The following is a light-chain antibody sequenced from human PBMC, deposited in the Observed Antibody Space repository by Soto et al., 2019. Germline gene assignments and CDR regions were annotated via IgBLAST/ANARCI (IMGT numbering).Light chain of an antibody. V-gene: IGKV2-28*01. CDR3: MQDLQTSRT. CDR1: QSLLHSNGYNY. CDR2: MGS. Sequence: DIVMTQSPLSLPVTPGEPASISCRSSQSLLHSNGYNYLDWYLQKPGQSPQLLIYMGSNRASGVPDRFSGSGSGTDFTLNISRVEAEDVGVYYCMQDLQTSRTFGQGTKLEIK. J-gene: IGKJ2*01.